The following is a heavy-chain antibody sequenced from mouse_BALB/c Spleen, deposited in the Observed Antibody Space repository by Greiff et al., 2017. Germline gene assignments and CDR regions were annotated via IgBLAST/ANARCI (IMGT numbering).Heavy chain of an antibody. J-gene: IGHJ4*01. CDR3: ARQRGYGNPYAMDY. D-gene: IGHD2-10*02. CDR2: ISSGGSYT. Sequence: EVKVVESGGDLVKPGGSLKLSCAASGFTFSSYGMSWVRQTPDKRLEWVATISSGGSYTYYPDSVKGRFTISRDNAKNTLYLQMSSLKSEDTAMYYCARQRGYGNPYAMDYWGQGTSVTVSS. V-gene: IGHV5-6*01. CDR1: GFTFSSYG.